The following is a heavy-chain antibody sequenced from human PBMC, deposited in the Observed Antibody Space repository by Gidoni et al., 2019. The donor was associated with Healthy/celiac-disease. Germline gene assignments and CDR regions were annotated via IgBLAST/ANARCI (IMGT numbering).Heavy chain of an antibody. CDR1: GGSLSSSSYY. V-gene: IGHV4-39*01. CDR2: IYYSGST. J-gene: IGHJ5*02. D-gene: IGHD3-16*02. Sequence: QLQLQESGPGLEKPSETLSITCTVSGGSLSSSSYYWGWIRQPPGKGLEWIGSIYYSGSTYYNPSLKSRVTISVDTSKNQFSLKLSSVTAADTAVYYCARLGDYDYVWGSYRSAGFDPWGQGTLVTVSS. CDR3: ARLGDYDYVWGSYRSAGFDP.